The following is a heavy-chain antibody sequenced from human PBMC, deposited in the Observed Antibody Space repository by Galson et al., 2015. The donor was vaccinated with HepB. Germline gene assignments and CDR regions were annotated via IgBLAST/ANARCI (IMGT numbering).Heavy chain of an antibody. CDR3: VKDSSGWYDASFGEDY. CDR2: ISSNGGST. J-gene: IGHJ4*02. CDR1: GFTFSNYA. Sequence: SLRLSCAASGFTFSNYAIHWVRQAPGKGLEYVSAISSNGGSTYYADSVKGRFTISRDNSKNTLYLQMSSLRPEDTAVYYCVKDSSGWYDASFGEDYWGQGTQVTVSS. D-gene: IGHD6-19*01. V-gene: IGHV3-64D*06.